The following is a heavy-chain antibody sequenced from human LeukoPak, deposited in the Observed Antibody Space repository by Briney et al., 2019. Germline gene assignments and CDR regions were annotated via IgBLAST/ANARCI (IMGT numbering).Heavy chain of an antibody. CDR1: GYTFTSYY. CDR2: MNPKSGDT. Sequence: GASVKVSCKASGYTFTSYYMHWVRQAPGQGLEWMGWMNPKSGDTGYSQKFQGRVFITRDTSINTAYMELSSLGSDDTAVYYCARDDHSGSYYWGQGTLVTVSS. V-gene: IGHV1-8*03. J-gene: IGHJ4*02. D-gene: IGHD1-26*01. CDR3: ARDDHSGSYY.